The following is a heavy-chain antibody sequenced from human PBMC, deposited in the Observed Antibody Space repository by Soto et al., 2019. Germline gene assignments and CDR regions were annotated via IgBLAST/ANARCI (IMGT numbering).Heavy chain of an antibody. CDR3: ARDLDLPDTAMVIPYYYYYYYGMDV. J-gene: IGHJ6*02. CDR1: GFTFSSYW. CDR2: INSDGSST. Sequence: GGSLRLSCAASGFTFSSYWMHWVRQAPGKGLVWVSRINSDGSSTSYADSVKGRFTISRDNAKNTLYLQMNSLRAEDTAVYYCARDLDLPDTAMVIPYYYYYYYGMDVWGQGTTVTVSS. D-gene: IGHD5-18*01. V-gene: IGHV3-74*01.